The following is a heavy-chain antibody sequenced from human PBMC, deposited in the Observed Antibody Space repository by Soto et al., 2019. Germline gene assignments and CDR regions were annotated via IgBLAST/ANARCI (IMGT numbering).Heavy chain of an antibody. CDR1: GFTFGDYA. Sequence: GGSLRLSCTASGFTFGDYALNWFRQAPGKGLEWVGSIRSKAYGGTTEYAAAVKGRFTISRDDSKSIAYLQMNSLQTEDTAVYYCTRPYSNLPLVFDYWGQGTLVTVSS. CDR2: IRSKAYGGTT. J-gene: IGHJ4*02. D-gene: IGHD4-4*01. CDR3: TRPYSNLPLVFDY. V-gene: IGHV3-49*03.